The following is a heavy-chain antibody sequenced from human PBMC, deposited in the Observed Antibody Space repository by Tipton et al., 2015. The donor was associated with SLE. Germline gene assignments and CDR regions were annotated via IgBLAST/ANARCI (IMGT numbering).Heavy chain of an antibody. Sequence: QLVQSGAEVKKPGASVKISCKASGYTFTRHYMHWVRQAPGQGLQWMGILSPSGDGTSYAQNFQGRVAMTGDTSTSTVYMELSSLRSEDTAVYYCARDPDIVVVPAAWYFDYWGQGTLVTVSS. J-gene: IGHJ4*02. CDR1: GYTFTRHY. CDR2: LSPSGDGT. D-gene: IGHD2-2*01. CDR3: ARDPDIVVVPAAWYFDY. V-gene: IGHV1-46*01.